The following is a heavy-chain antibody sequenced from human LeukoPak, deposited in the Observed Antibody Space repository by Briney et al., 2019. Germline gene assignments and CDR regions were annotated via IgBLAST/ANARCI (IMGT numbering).Heavy chain of an antibody. CDR2: ISGSGGST. D-gene: IGHD4-17*01. CDR1: GFTFSSFG. V-gene: IGHV3-23*01. CDR3: AKGWGVDYGLRY. Sequence: GGSLRLSCAASGFTFSSFGMSWVRQAPGKGLEWVSAISGSGGSTYYADSVKGRFTISRDNSKNTLYLQMNSLRADDTAVYYCAKGWGVDYGLRYWGRGTLVTVSS. J-gene: IGHJ4*02.